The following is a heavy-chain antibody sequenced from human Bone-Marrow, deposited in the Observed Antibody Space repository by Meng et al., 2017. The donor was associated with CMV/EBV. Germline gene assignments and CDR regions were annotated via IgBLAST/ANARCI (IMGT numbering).Heavy chain of an antibody. CDR2: ISSSSSYI. CDR3: AREPDCATTTCFETGY. Sequence: GGSLRLSCAASGFTFSSYSMNWVRQAPGKGLEWVSSISSSSSYIYYADSVKGRFTISRDNAKNSLYLQMNSLRAEDTAVYYCAREPDCATTTCFETGYWGQGTLVTVSS. CDR1: GFTFSSYS. D-gene: IGHD1-26*01. J-gene: IGHJ4*02. V-gene: IGHV3-21*01.